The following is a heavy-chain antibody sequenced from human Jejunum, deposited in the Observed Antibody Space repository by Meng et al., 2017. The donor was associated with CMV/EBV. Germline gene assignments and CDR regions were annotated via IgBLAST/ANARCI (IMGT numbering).Heavy chain of an antibody. J-gene: IGHJ4*02. CDR1: GFNFNSSW. V-gene: IGHV3-74*01. CDR2: INPDGSRI. D-gene: IGHD1-26*01. Sequence: ACETSGFNFNSSWMHWVRQAPGKGLVWVARINPDGSRITYTDSVKGRFTISRDDAKSTLYLLVNNVRVEDTAIYYCARGGSPFYWGQGTLVTVSS. CDR3: ARGGSPFY.